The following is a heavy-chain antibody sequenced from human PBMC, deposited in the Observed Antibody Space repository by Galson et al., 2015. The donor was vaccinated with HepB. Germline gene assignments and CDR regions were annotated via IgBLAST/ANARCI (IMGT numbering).Heavy chain of an antibody. CDR2: ISSSSSTI. CDR1: GFTFSSYS. CDR3: ARAYVTMVRGVIIHYYYYGMDV. Sequence: SLRLSCAASGFTFSSYSMNWVRQAPGKGLEWVSYISSSSSTIYYADSVKGRFTISRDNAKNSLYLQMNSLRDEDTAVYYCARAYVTMVRGVIIHYYYYGMDVWGQGTTVTVSS. D-gene: IGHD3-10*01. J-gene: IGHJ6*02. V-gene: IGHV3-48*02.